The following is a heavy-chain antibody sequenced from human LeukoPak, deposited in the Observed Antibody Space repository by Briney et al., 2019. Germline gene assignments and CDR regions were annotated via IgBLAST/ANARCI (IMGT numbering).Heavy chain of an antibody. CDR2: ISYDGSNK. J-gene: IGHJ4*02. CDR1: GFTFSSYG. CDR3: AKSGPPVSLLWFGESPPDY. V-gene: IGHV3-30*18. Sequence: GRSLRLSCAASGFTFSSYGMHWVRQAPGKGLEWVAVISYDGSNKYYADSVKGRFTISRDNSKNTLYLQMNSLRAEDTAVYYCAKSGPPVSLLWFGESPPDYWGQGTLVTVSS. D-gene: IGHD3-10*01.